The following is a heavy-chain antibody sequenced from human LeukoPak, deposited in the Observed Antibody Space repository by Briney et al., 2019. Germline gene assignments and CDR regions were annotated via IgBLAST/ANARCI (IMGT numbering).Heavy chain of an antibody. Sequence: SETLSLTCTVSGASISSYYWSWNRQPPGKGLEWIGYISYIGSTNYNPSLKSRVTISVDTSKNQFSLKLSSVTAADTAVYYCARAVGVGRGTNSYLWGRGTLVTVSS. CDR3: ARAVGVGRGTNSYL. J-gene: IGHJ2*01. V-gene: IGHV4-59*08. CDR2: ISYIGST. D-gene: IGHD4-23*01. CDR1: GASISSYY.